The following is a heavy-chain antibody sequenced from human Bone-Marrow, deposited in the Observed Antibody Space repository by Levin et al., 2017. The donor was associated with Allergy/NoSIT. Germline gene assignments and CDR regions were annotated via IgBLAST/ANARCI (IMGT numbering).Heavy chain of an antibody. CDR1: GFTFSSYN. D-gene: IGHD4/OR15-4a*01. J-gene: IGHJ4*02. CDR2: INSVGTTR. V-gene: IGHV3-48*02. CDR3: TRGSAVSMD. Sequence: QTGGSLRLSCATSGFTFSSYNFNWVRLAPGKGLEWLSYINSVGTTRYYADSVKGRFTISRDNAKRSVYLQMSSLRDADTAVYYCTRGSAVSMDWGQGTLVTVSP.